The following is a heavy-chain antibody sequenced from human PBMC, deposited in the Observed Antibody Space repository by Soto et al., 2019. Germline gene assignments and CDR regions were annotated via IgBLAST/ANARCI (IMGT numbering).Heavy chain of an antibody. D-gene: IGHD2-2*01. J-gene: IGHJ5*02. CDR2: IYHSGST. Sequence: THSHTSAVSGGNIISGGYSWSWIRQPPGKGLEWIGYIYHSGSTYYNPSLKSRVTISVDRSKNQFSLKLSSVTAADTAVYYCARVPDRWGQGTLVTVSS. CDR1: GGNIISGGYS. CDR3: ARVPDR. V-gene: IGHV4-30-2*01.